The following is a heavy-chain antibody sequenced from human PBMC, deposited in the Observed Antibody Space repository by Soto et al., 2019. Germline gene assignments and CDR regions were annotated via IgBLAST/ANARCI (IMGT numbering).Heavy chain of an antibody. CDR1: GYTFTSYA. CDR3: AREGLRSYYYYYYLDV. CDR2: INAGNGNT. J-gene: IGHJ6*03. D-gene: IGHD5-12*01. Sequence: GASVKVSCKASGYTFTSYAMHWVRQAPGQRLEWMGWINAGNGNTKYSQKFQGRVTITRDTSARTAYMELSSLRSEDTAVYYCAREGLRSYYYYYYLDVWGKGTTVTVSS. V-gene: IGHV1-3*01.